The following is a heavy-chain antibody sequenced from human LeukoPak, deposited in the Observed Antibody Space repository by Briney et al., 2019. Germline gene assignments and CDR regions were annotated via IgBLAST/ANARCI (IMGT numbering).Heavy chain of an antibody. V-gene: IGHV1-69*04. J-gene: IGHJ3*02. CDR1: GGTFSSYA. D-gene: IGHD2-2*01. CDR3: ARDYAPRGNVVVPAAISATAFDI. CDR2: IIPILGIA. Sequence: GASVKVSCKASGGTFSSYAISWVRQAPGQGLEWMGRIIPILGIANYAQKFQGRVTITADKSTSTAYTELSSLRSEDTAVYYCARDYAPRGNVVVPAAISATAFDIWGQGTMVTVSS.